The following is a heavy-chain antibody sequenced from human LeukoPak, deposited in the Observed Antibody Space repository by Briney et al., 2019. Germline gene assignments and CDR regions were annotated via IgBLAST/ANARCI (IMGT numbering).Heavy chain of an antibody. V-gene: IGHV4-31*03. J-gene: IGHJ5*02. CDR1: GGSISSGGYC. CDR2: IYYSGIT. D-gene: IGHD3-10*01. Sequence: SETLSLTCTVSGGSISSGGYCWSWIRQHPGKGLEWIGNIYYSGITYYNPSLKGRVSISVDTSKNQFSLKLRSVTAADTAGFYCAKTTGDHWFDPWGQGTLVTVYS. CDR3: AKTTGDHWFDP.